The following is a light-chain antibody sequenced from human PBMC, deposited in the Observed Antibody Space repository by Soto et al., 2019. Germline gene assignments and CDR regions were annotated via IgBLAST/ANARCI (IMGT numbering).Light chain of an antibody. J-gene: IGLJ1*01. CDR3: GSWDSSLSAYV. Sequence: QSVLTQPPSVSAAPGQKGTISCSGSSSNIGGNSVSWYQQLPGTAPKLLIYDDNKRPSGIPDRFSGSKSGTSATLGITGFQTGDEADYYCGSWDSSLSAYVFGTGTKVNVL. CDR2: DDN. CDR1: SSNIGGNS. V-gene: IGLV1-51*01.